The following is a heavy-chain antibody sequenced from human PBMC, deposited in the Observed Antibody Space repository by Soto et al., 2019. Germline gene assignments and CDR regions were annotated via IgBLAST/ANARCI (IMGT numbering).Heavy chain of an antibody. CDR3: AKNRRVSGPIEPYYFDY. V-gene: IGHV3-23*01. CDR2: ISGSGGST. CDR1: GFTFSSYA. J-gene: IGHJ4*02. D-gene: IGHD6-19*01. Sequence: GGSLRLSCAASGFTFSSYAMSWVRQAPGKGLEWVSAISGSGGSTYYADYVKGRFTISRDNSKNTLYLQMNSLRAEDTAVYYCAKNRRVSGPIEPYYFDYWGQGTLVTVSS.